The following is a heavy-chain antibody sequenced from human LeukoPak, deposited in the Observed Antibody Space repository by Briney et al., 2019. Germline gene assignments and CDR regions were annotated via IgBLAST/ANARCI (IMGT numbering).Heavy chain of an antibody. J-gene: IGHJ4*02. D-gene: IGHD1-26*01. CDR1: GYTFTGYY. CDR2: INPNSGGT. CDR3: AKEKLNMEPVCDY. Sequence: ASVKVSCKASGYTFTGYYMHWVRQAPGQGLEWMGRINPNSGGTNYAQNFQGRVTMTRDTSISIAYMELSRLRSDDTAVYYCAKEKLNMEPVCDYWGQGTLVTVSS. V-gene: IGHV1-2*06.